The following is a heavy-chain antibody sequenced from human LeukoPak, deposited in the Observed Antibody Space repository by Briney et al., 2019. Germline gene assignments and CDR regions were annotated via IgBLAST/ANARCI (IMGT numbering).Heavy chain of an antibody. CDR3: ARQALGCSGGSCYSGGVVQYYFDY. CDR2: INPSGGST. D-gene: IGHD2-15*01. V-gene: IGHV1-46*01. CDR1: GYTFTSYY. J-gene: IGHJ4*02. Sequence: EASVKVSCKASGYTFTSYYMHWVRQAPGQGLEWMGIINPSGGSTSYAQKFQGRVTMTRDVSTSTDYMELSSLRSEDTAVYYCARQALGCSGGSCYSGGVVQYYFDYWGQGTLVTVSS.